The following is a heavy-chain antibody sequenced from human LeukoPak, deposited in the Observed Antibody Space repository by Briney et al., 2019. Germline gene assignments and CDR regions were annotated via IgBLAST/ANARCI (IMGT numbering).Heavy chain of an antibody. CDR2: ISGSGGST. CDR1: GFTFASYA. CDR3: ARGALLKYQLAIDY. D-gene: IGHD2-2*01. Sequence: GGSLRLSCAASGFTFASYAMSWVRQAPGKGLEWVSSISGSGGSTYYVYSVKGRFTISRDNAESSLYLQMNSLRAEDTAMYYCARGALLKYQLAIDYWGLGTLVTVSS. J-gene: IGHJ4*02. V-gene: IGHV3-23*01.